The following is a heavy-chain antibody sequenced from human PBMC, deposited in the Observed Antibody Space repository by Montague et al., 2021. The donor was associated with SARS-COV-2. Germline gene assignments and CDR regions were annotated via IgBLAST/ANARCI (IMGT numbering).Heavy chain of an antibody. D-gene: IGHD3/OR15-3a*01. CDR3: ARLRTGGYVSDY. V-gene: IGHV4-59*08. J-gene: IGHJ4*02. CDR2: IHYTGNT. Sequence: SETLSLTCTVSGGSINGYYWSWIRQSPAKGLDWIGYIHYTGNTNYNPPLKGRVTISLDTSKSQFSLRLSSVTAADAAVYSCARLRTGGYVSDYWGQGTLVTVSS. CDR1: GGSINGYY.